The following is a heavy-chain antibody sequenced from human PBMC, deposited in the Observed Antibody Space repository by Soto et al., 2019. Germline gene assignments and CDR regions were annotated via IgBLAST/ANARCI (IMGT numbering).Heavy chain of an antibody. CDR3: ARASWDRVRGVKESDY. CDR2: INPSTGTT. J-gene: IGHJ4*02. CDR1: GYTFTNDY. Sequence: ASVKVSCKASGYTFTNDYMHWVRQAPGQGLEWMGIINPSTGTTSYAQKFQGRVTMTRDTSTSTVHMELSSLRSDDTAVYYCARASWDRVRGVKESDYWGQGTLVTVSS. V-gene: IGHV1-46*01. D-gene: IGHD3-10*01.